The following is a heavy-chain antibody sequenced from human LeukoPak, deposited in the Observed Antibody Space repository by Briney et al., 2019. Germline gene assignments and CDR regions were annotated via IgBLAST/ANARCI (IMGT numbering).Heavy chain of an antibody. J-gene: IGHJ4*02. CDR2: ISDSGGST. V-gene: IGHV3-23*01. Sequence: PGGSLRLSCEVSGFSLSRYAMSWVRKAPGKGLEWVSAISDSGGSTYYADSVKGRFTISRDNSRNTLYLQMNTLRAEDTAVYYCAKCRGSSWSDYFDYWGQGTLVTVSS. D-gene: IGHD6-13*01. CDR3: AKCRGSSWSDYFDY. CDR1: GFSLSRYA.